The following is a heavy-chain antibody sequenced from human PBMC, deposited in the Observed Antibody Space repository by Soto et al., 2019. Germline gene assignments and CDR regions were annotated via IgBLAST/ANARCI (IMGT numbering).Heavy chain of an antibody. D-gene: IGHD4-4*01. Sequence: QVQLVQSGVEVKKPGASVKVSCKASGYAFTNYSIGWVRQAPGQGLEWMGWISAYNGDTNYAQKLQGRLTMTTDTSTSTAYMELRSLGSDDTAVYYCARAKKGATTVISYYYYYYMDVWGKGTTVTVSS. CDR1: GYAFTNYS. J-gene: IGHJ6*03. V-gene: IGHV1-18*01. CDR3: ARAKKGATTVISYYYYYYMDV. CDR2: ISAYNGDT.